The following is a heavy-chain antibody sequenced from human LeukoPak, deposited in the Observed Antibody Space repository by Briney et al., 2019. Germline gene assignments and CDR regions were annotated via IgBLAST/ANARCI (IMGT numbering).Heavy chain of an antibody. CDR1: GSTLSDYA. CDR3: AKGGDGYNYYFDY. Sequence: PGGCLRLSCTASGSTLSDYAMSWVREARGKGLEWVSGLSGSGGSIRYADSVKGRFIIPRDNSKNTLYLQMNSLRAEDTAVYYCAKGGDGYNYYFDYWGQETLVTVSS. V-gene: IGHV3-23*01. J-gene: IGHJ4*02. D-gene: IGHD5-24*01. CDR2: LSGSGGSI.